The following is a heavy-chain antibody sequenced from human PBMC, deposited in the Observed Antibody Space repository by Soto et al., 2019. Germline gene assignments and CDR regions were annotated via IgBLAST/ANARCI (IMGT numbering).Heavy chain of an antibody. CDR3: AGLGGYYYYIDV. V-gene: IGHV4-34*01. CDR2: INDSGSA. CDR1: GASSGTYY. D-gene: IGHD3-16*01. J-gene: IGHJ6*03. Sequence: QVQLQQWGAGLLKPSETLSLTCAVHGASSGTYYWTWIRQPPGKGLEWIGEINDSGSAYHNPSLTSRVIISADTSKNQFSLRLNSVTAEHTAVYYCAGLGGYYYYIDVWGKGTTVTVSS.